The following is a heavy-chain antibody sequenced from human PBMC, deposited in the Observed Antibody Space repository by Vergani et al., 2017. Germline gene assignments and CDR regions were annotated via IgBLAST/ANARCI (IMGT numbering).Heavy chain of an antibody. J-gene: IGHJ6*02. D-gene: IGHD6-13*01. CDR3: ARGIGIAAPFGGDYYGMDV. CDR1: GFTFSSYG. Sequence: QVQLVESGGGVVQPGRSLRLSCAASGFTFSSYGMHWVRQAPGKGLEWVAVIWYDGSNKYYADSVKGRFTIARDNSKNTLYLQMNSLRAEDTAVYYCARGIGIAAPFGGDYYGMDVWGQGP. CDR2: IWYDGSNK. V-gene: IGHV3-33*01.